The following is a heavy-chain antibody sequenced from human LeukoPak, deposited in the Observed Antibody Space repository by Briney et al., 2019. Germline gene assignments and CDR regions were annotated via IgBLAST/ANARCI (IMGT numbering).Heavy chain of an antibody. V-gene: IGHV3-48*01. CDR1: GFTFSSYS. CDR2: ISSSSSTI. CDR3: ARDYYYDSSGYLPPDAFDI. Sequence: GGSLRLSCAASGFTFSSYSMNWVRQAPGKGLEWVSYISSSSSTIYYADSVKGRFTISRDNSKNTLYLQMNSLRAEDTAVYYCARDYYYDSSGYLPPDAFDIWGQGTMVTVSS. D-gene: IGHD3-22*01. J-gene: IGHJ3*02.